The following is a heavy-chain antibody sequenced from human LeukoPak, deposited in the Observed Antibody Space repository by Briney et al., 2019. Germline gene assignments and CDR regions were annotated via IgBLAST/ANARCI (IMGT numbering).Heavy chain of an antibody. CDR2: ISGSGGST. Sequence: GGSLRLSCAASGFTFSSYAMSWVRQAPGKGLEWVSAISGSGGSTYYADSVKGRFTISRDTSENMVFLQMNSLRAEDTAVYYCAKGGGFGKYYFDYWGQGTLVTASS. J-gene: IGHJ4*02. V-gene: IGHV3-23*01. CDR3: AKGGGFGKYYFDY. CDR1: GFTFSSYA. D-gene: IGHD3-16*01.